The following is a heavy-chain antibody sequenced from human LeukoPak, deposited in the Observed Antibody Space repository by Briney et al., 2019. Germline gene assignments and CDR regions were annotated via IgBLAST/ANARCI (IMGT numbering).Heavy chain of an antibody. CDR2: IHHSGST. J-gene: IGHJ3*02. CDR3: ARETSWLGGDAFDI. Sequence: SETLSLTCSVSGGSISSYYWSWIRQPPGKRLEWIGDIHHSGSTHYNPSHKSRVTISMDTSKNQFSLKLSSVTAADTAVYYCARETSWLGGDAFDIWGPGTMVSVSS. V-gene: IGHV4-59*01. CDR1: GGSISSYY. D-gene: IGHD2-2*01.